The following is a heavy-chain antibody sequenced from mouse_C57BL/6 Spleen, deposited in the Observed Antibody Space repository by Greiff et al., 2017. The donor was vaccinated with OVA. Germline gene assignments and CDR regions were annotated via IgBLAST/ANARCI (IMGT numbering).Heavy chain of an antibody. CDR1: GYTFTSYW. V-gene: IGHV1-69*01. D-gene: IGHD1-1*01. CDR2: IDPSDSYT. J-gene: IGHJ3*01. Sequence: QVQLKQPGAELVMPGASVKLSCKASGYTFTSYWMHWVKQRPGQGLEWIGEIDPSDSYTNYNQKFKGKSTLTVDKSSSTAYMQLSSLTSEDSAVYYCARWDYYGSSTKGFAYWGQGTLVTVAA. CDR3: ARWDYYGSSTKGFAY.